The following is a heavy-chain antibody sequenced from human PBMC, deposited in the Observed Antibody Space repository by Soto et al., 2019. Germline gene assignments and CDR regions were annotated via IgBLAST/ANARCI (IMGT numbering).Heavy chain of an antibody. CDR2: INQSGST. CDR3: ARTRVVVRYYNYMDV. J-gene: IGHJ6*03. Sequence: QVQLQQWGAGLLKPSETLSLTCAVYGGSFSGYYWSWIRQPPGKGLEWIGEINQSGSTNCNPSLKSRVTISVVTSKNHFSLKLSSVTAADTAVYYCARTRVVVRYYNYMDVWGKGTTVTVSS. CDR1: GGSFSGYY. V-gene: IGHV4-34*01. D-gene: IGHD2-15*01.